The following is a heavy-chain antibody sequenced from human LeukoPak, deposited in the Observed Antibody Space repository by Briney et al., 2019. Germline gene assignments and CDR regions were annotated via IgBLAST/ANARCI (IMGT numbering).Heavy chain of an antibody. Sequence: PSETLSLTCTVSGGSISSYYWSWIRQPPGKGLECIGYIYYSGSTNYNPSLKSRVTISVDTSKNQFSLKLSSVTAADTAVYYCARHGPYSYGYGVYFDYWGQGTLVTVSS. CDR3: ARHGPYSYGYGVYFDY. D-gene: IGHD5-18*01. CDR2: IYYSGST. V-gene: IGHV4-59*08. CDR1: GGSISSYY. J-gene: IGHJ4*02.